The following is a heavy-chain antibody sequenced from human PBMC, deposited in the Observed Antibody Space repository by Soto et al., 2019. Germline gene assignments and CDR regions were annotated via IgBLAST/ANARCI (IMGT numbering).Heavy chain of an antibody. CDR3: AREIYDFWSGYFNWFDP. CDR1: GDSVSSNSSA. J-gene: IGHJ5*02. D-gene: IGHD3-3*01. CDR2: TYYRSKWYN. V-gene: IGHV6-1*01. Sequence: SQTLSLTCAISGDSVSSNSSAWNWIRQSPSRVLEWLGRTYYRSKWYNDYAVSVKSRITINPDTSKNQFSLQLNSVTPEDTAVDYCAREIYDFWSGYFNWFDPWGQGTLMTV.